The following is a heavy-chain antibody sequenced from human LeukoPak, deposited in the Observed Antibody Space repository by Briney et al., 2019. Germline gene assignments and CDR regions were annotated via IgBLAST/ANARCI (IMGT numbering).Heavy chain of an antibody. CDR1: GFTFSSYG. D-gene: IGHD6-13*01. CDR2: ISGSGGST. V-gene: IGHV3-23*01. CDR3: AKSISTSSSWYYYYYYYMDV. Sequence: GGTLRLSCAASGFTFSSYGMSWVRQAPGKGLEWVSAISGSGGSTYYADSVKGRFTISRDNSKNTLYLQMNSLRAEDTAVYYCAKSISTSSSWYYYYYYYMDVWGKGTTVTISS. J-gene: IGHJ6*03.